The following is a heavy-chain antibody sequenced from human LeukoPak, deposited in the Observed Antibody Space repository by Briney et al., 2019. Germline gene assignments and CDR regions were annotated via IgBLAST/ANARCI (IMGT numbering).Heavy chain of an antibody. CDR1: GGSISSGGYC. CDR3: ARVPLDYDFGLDY. V-gene: IGHV4-31*03. Sequence: SETLSLTCTVSGGSISSGGYCWSWIRQHPGKGLEWIGYIYYSGSTYYNPSLKSRVTISVDTSKNQFSLKLSSVTAADTAVYYCARVPLDYDFGLDYWGQGTLVTVSS. D-gene: IGHD3-3*01. J-gene: IGHJ4*02. CDR2: IYYSGST.